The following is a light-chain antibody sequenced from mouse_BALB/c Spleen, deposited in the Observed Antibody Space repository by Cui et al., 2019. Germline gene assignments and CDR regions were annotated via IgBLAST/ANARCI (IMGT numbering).Light chain of an antibody. V-gene: IGLV1*01. CDR3: ALWYSNHCGV. CDR2: GTN. J-gene: IGLJ1*01. Sequence: QAVVTQESALTTSPGETVTLTCRSSTGAVTTSNYANWVQEKPDHLFTGLIGGTNNRAPGVPARFSGSLIGDKAALTITGAQTEDEAIYFCALWYSNHCGVFGGGTKLTVL. CDR1: TGAVTTSNY.